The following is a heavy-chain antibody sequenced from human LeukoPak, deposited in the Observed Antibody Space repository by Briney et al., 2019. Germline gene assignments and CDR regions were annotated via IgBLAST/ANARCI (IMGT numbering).Heavy chain of an antibody. V-gene: IGHV3-21*01. CDR1: GFTFCSYS. J-gene: IGHJ4*02. CDR3: ARLPAYCSSTSCYYDY. Sequence: GGSLRLSCAASGFTFCSYSMNWVRQAPGKGLEWVTSISSSSSYIYYADSVKGRFTISRDNAKNSLYLQMNSLRAEDTAVYYCARLPAYCSSTSCYYDYWGQGTLVTVSS. CDR2: ISSSSSYI. D-gene: IGHD2-2*01.